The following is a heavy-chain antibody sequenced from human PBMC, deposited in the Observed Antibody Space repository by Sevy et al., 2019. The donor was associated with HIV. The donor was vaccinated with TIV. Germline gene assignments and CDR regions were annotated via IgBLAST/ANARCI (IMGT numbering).Heavy chain of an antibody. Sequence: VGSLRLSCAASGFTFSSYGMHWVRQAPGKGLEWVAVIWYDGSNKYYADSVKGRFTISRDNSKNTLYLQMNSLRAEDTAVYYCARELVVRGGYYYYGMDVWGQGTTVTVSS. CDR1: GFTFSSYG. CDR2: IWYDGSNK. D-gene: IGHD3-10*01. J-gene: IGHJ6*02. V-gene: IGHV3-33*01. CDR3: ARELVVRGGYYYYGMDV.